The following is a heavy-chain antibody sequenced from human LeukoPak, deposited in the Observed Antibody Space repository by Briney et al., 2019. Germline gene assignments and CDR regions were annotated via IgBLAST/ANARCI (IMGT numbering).Heavy chain of an antibody. J-gene: IGHJ4*02. D-gene: IGHD6-13*01. V-gene: IGHV3-33*01. Sequence: PGGSLRLSCAASGFTFSSYGMHWVRQAPGKGLEWVAVIWYDGSNKYYADSVKGRFTISRDNSKNTLYLQMNSLRAEDTAVYYCARHNPAAGTRYFDYWGQGTLVAVSS. CDR3: ARHNPAAGTRYFDY. CDR2: IWYDGSNK. CDR1: GFTFSSYG.